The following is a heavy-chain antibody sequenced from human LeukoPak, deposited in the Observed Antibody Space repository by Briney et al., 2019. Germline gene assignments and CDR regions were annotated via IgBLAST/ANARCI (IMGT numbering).Heavy chain of an antibody. CDR2: ISYDGSNK. CDR3: AKELHSGLYYYYYMDV. CDR1: GFTFSSYG. J-gene: IGHJ6*03. V-gene: IGHV3-30*18. Sequence: GRSLRLSCAASGFTFSSYGMHWVRQAPGKGLEWVAAISYDGSNKYYADSVKGRFTISRDNSKNTLYLQMNSLRDEDTAVYYCAKELHSGLYYYYYMDVWGKGTTVTVSS. D-gene: IGHD6-13*01.